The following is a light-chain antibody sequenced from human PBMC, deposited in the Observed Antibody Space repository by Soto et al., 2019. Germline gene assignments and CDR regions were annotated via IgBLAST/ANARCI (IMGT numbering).Light chain of an antibody. V-gene: IGKV1-33*01. CDR1: QEISNY. Sequence: DIQMIQSPSSLSASVGDRVTITCQASQEISNYLNGYQQKPGKAPKLLIYDASNLERGVPSRFSGRGSGTDFTFTISSLQPEDFATYYCQQYDHLPRTFGRGTKVEIK. CDR3: QQYDHLPRT. J-gene: IGKJ1*01. CDR2: DAS.